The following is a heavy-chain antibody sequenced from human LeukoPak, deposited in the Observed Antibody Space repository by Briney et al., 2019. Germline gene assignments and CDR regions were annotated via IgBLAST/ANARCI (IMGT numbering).Heavy chain of an antibody. Sequence: ASVKVSCKASGYTFTSYDINWVRQATGQGLEWMGWMNPNSGNTGYAQKSQGRVTMTRNTSISTAYMELSSLRSEDTAVYYCARGVSVTTVTTYGYWGQGTLVTVSS. V-gene: IGHV1-8*01. J-gene: IGHJ4*02. CDR3: ARGVSVTTVTTYGY. D-gene: IGHD4-17*01. CDR2: MNPNSGNT. CDR1: GYTFTSYD.